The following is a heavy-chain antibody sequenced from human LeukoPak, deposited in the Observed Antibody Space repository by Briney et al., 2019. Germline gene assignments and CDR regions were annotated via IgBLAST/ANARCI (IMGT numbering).Heavy chain of an antibody. J-gene: IGHJ4*02. Sequence: SETLSLTCTVSGGSISNYYWSWIRQPPGKGLEWIGYIYSSGSTNYNPSLKSRVTILVDMSKNQFSLRLSSVTAADTAVYYCARGKWSTVTPCFDYWGQGTLVTVSS. V-gene: IGHV4-59*01. D-gene: IGHD4-23*01. CDR2: IYSSGST. CDR1: GGSISNYY. CDR3: ARGKWSTVTPCFDY.